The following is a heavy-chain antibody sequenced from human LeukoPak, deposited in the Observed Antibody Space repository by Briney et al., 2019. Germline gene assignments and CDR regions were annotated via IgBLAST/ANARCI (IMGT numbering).Heavy chain of an antibody. Sequence: SETLSLTCTVSGGSISSFYWSWIRQPPGKGLEWIGYIYYSGSINYNSSLKSRVTISVDTSKNQFSLKLSSVTAADTAVYYFAGLRIVGDTYAFDIWGQGTMVTVSS. V-gene: IGHV4-59*01. CDR2: IYYSGSI. CDR1: GGSISSFY. CDR3: AGLRIVGDTYAFDI. D-gene: IGHD1-26*01. J-gene: IGHJ3*02.